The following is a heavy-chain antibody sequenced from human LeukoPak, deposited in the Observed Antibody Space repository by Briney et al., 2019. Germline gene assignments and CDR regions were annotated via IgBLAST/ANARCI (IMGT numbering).Heavy chain of an antibody. D-gene: IGHD3-10*01. J-gene: IGHJ3*02. CDR2: IDPSDSYT. Sequence: GESLKISCKGSGYSFTSNWISWVRQMPGKGLEWLGRIDPSDSYTNYSPSFRGHVSISADRSISTAYLHWSSLEASDTAIYYCARRRGVTESFDIWGQGTMVTVSA. CDR1: GYSFTSNW. CDR3: ARRRGVTESFDI. V-gene: IGHV5-10-1*01.